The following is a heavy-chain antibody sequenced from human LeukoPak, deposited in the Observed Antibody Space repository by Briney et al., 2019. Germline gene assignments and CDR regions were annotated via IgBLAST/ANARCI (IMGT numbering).Heavy chain of an antibody. CDR3: ARGVGAFPSHPIDY. CDR2: ISTYNGNT. CDR1: GYTFTKYG. V-gene: IGHV1-18*01. Sequence: ASVKVSCKASGYTFTKYGITWVRQAPGQGLEWMGWISTYNGNTNYAQKLQGRVTMTTDTSTSTAYMELRSLISDDAAVYYCARGVGAFPSHPIDYWGQGTLVTVSS. J-gene: IGHJ4*02. D-gene: IGHD1-26*01.